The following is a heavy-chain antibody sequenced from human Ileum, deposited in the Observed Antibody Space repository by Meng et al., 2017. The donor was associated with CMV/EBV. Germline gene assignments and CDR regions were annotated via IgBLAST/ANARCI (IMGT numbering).Heavy chain of an antibody. Sequence: QGPLQEFGPGLVKPSETLSLTCTVSGGSINSNNYYWGWIRQPPGKGLEWIGSIYYNGNTPYNPSLKSRVTISLDTSKNQFSLRLSSVTAADTAVYYCARDITGSHFDHWGQGVLVTVSS. CDR2: IYYNGNT. D-gene: IGHD1-20*01. CDR1: GGSINSNNYY. CDR3: ARDITGSHFDH. J-gene: IGHJ4*02. V-gene: IGHV4-39*07.